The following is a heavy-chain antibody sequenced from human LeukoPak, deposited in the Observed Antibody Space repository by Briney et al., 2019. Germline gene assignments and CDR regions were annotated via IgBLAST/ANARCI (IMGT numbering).Heavy chain of an antibody. CDR2: ISGSGGST. Sequence: GGSLRLSCAVSGFTFSSYGMSWGRQAPGEGLGLVSAISGSGGSTYYADSVQGRFTISRDNSKNTLYLQMNSLRAEDTAVYYCAKVPEGDYYFYMDVWGKGTTVTISS. CDR3: AKVPEGDYYFYMDV. J-gene: IGHJ6*03. CDR1: GFTFSSYG. V-gene: IGHV3-23*01.